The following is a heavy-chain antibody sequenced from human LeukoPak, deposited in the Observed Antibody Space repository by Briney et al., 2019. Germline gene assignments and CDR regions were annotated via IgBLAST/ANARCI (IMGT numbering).Heavy chain of an antibody. Sequence: GGSLRLSCAASGFTFSSYSMNWVRQAPGKGLGWVSYISSSSSTIYYADSVKGRFTISRDNAKNSLYLQMNSLRAEDTAVYYCARDPRALYYYYYMDVWGKGTTVTVSS. CDR1: GFTFSSYS. J-gene: IGHJ6*03. CDR3: ARDPRALYYYYYMDV. CDR2: ISSSSSTI. V-gene: IGHV3-48*01.